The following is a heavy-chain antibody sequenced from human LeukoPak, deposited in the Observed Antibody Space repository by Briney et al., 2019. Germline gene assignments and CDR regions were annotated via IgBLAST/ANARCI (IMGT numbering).Heavy chain of an antibody. CDR2: INHSGST. J-gene: IGHJ4*02. V-gene: IGHV4-34*01. CDR1: GGSFSGYY. Sequence: SETLSLTCAVYGGSFSGYYWSWIRQPPGKGLEWIGEINHSGSTNYNQSLKSRVTISVDTSKNQFSLKLSSVTAADTAVYYCATTYYDSSGYYLSYFDYWGQGTLVTVSS. CDR3: ATTYYDSSGYYLSYFDY. D-gene: IGHD3-22*01.